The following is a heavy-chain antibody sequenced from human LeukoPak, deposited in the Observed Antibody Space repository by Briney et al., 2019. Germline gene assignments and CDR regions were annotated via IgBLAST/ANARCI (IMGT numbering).Heavy chain of an antibody. CDR2: IKTDGSYT. V-gene: IGHV3-74*01. D-gene: IGHD3-22*01. J-gene: IGHJ4*02. Sequence: PGGSLRLSCAASGFTFISYWIHWVRQAPGKGLVWVSRIKTDGSYTDYADSVKGRFTISRDDAKNTIYLQMNSLRVEDTAIYYCARPHYYSDSFGSSDAYFDYWGQGTPVTVSS. CDR1: GFTFISYW. CDR3: ARPHYYSDSFGSSDAYFDY.